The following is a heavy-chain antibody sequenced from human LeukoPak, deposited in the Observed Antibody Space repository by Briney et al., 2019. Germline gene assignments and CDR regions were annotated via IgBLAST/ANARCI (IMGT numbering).Heavy chain of an antibody. Sequence: PGGSLRLSCAASGFIFSNYGMHWVRQAPGKGLEWVANIKQDGSEKYYVDSVKGRFTISRDNAKNSLYLQMSSLRAEDTAVYYCARDLGGYGRLDYWGQGILVTVSS. J-gene: IGHJ4*02. V-gene: IGHV3-7*04. CDR2: IKQDGSEK. CDR1: GFIFSNYG. D-gene: IGHD5-12*01. CDR3: ARDLGGYGRLDY.